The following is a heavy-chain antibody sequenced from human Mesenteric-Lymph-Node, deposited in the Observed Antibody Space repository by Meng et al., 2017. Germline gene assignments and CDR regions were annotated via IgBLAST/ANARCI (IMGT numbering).Heavy chain of an antibody. V-gene: IGHV4-61*02. CDR3: ASDPHNSHGGH. Sequence: SETLSLTCTVSGGSISSGSYYWSWIRQPAGKGLEWIGRIYTSGSTNYNPSLKSRVTISVDTSKNQFSLKLSSMTAADTAVYYCASDPHNSHGGHWGQGTPVTVSS. J-gene: IGHJ4*02. D-gene: IGHD3-16*01. CDR1: GGSISSGSYY. CDR2: IYTSGST.